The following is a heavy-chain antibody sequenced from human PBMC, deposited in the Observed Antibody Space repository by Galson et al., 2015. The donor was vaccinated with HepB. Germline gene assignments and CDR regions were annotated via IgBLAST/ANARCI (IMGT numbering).Heavy chain of an antibody. CDR2: ISSSSSYI. D-gene: IGHD6-13*01. V-gene: IGHV3-21*01. CDR1: GFTFSSYS. Sequence: SLRLSCAASGFTFSSYSMNWVRQAPGKGLEWVSSISSSSSYIYYADSVKGRFTISRDNAKNSLYLQMNSLRAEDTAVYYCARAAAAGYYFDYWGQGTLVTVSS. CDR3: ARAAAAGYYFDY. J-gene: IGHJ4*02.